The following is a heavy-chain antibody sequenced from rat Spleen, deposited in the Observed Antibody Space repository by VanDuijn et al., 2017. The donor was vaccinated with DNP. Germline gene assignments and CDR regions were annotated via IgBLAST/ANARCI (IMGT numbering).Heavy chain of an antibody. CDR3: RTRGEPPVYWFAY. J-gene: IGHJ3*01. D-gene: IGHD3-1*01. CDR2: ISYDGSST. CDR1: GFTFSNYG. V-gene: IGHV5-29*01. Sequence: EVQLVESGGGPVQPGRSLKLSCPASGFTFSNYGMAWVRQAPKKGLEWVAYISYDGSSTSYRDSVKGRFTISRDNAKSTLYLQMSKVGSEDTAAYSCRTRGEPPVYWFAYWGEGTLIMVSA.